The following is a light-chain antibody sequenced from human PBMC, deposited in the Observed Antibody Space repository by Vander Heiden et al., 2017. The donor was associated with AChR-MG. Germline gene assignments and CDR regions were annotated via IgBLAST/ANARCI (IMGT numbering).Light chain of an antibody. CDR2: QDS. CDR3: QAWDSSIVV. V-gene: IGLV3-1*01. CDR1: KLGDKY. Sequence: SYELTQPPSVSVSPGQTASITCSGDKLGDKYASGYQQKPGQSPVLVIYQDSKRPSGIPERFSGSNSGNTATLTISGTQAMDEADYYCQAWDSSIVVFGGGTKLTVL. J-gene: IGLJ2*01.